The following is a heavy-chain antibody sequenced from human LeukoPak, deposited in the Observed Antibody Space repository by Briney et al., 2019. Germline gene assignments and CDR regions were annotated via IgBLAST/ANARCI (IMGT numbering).Heavy chain of an antibody. CDR2: IYYTGST. V-gene: IGHV4-59*01. J-gene: IGHJ6*03. CDR3: ARFSAHQLRSGYYYYMDV. CDR1: GGSIRSYY. D-gene: IGHD2-2*01. Sequence: PSGTLSLTCTVSGGSIRSYYWSWIRQPPGKGLEYIGHIYYTGSTDYNPSLKSRVTMSLDTSKNQFSLKLSSVTAADTAVYSCARFSAHQLRSGYYYYMDVWGKGTTVTVSS.